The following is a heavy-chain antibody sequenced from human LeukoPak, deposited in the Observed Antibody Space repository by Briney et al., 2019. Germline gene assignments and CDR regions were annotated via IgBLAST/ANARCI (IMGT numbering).Heavy chain of an antibody. J-gene: IGHJ4*02. V-gene: IGHV3-21*01. CDR3: ARDRHGSSWYLDY. CDR2: ISSSSSYI. Sequence: GGSLRLSCAASGFTFSSYSMNRVRQAPGKGLEWVSSISSSSSYIYYADSVKGRFTISRDNAKNSLYLQMNSLRAEDTAVYYCARDRHGSSWYLDYWGQGTLVTVSS. D-gene: IGHD6-13*01. CDR1: GFTFSSYS.